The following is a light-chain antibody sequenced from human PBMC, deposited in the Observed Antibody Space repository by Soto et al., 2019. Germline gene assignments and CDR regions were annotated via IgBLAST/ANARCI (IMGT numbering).Light chain of an antibody. Sequence: EIVLTQSPGTLSLSPGERATLPCRASQSVSSSYVAWYQQKPGQAPRILFDGASSRATGSPDRFSGSGSGTDFTLTISRLEPEDFAVYYCQQYGSSPMTFGQGTKVEIK. J-gene: IGKJ1*01. CDR3: QQYGSSPMT. CDR1: QSVSSSY. V-gene: IGKV3-20*01. CDR2: GAS.